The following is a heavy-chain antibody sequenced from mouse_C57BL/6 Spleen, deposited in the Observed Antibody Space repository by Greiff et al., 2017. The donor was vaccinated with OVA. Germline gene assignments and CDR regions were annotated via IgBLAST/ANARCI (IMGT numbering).Heavy chain of an antibody. CDR3: ARKAYYSNYDYFDY. J-gene: IGHJ2*01. CDR2: IHPNSGST. V-gene: IGHV1-64*01. D-gene: IGHD2-5*01. CDR1: GYTFTSYW. Sequence: QVQLKQPGAELVKPGASVQLSCKASGYTFTSYWMHWVKQRPGQGLEWIGMIHPNSGSTNYNEKFKSKATLTVDKSSSTAYMQLSSLTSEDSAVYYCARKAYYSNYDYFDYWGQGTTLTVSS.